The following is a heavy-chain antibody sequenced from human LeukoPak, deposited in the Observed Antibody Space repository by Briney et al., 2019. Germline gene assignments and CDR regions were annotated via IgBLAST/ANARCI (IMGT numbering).Heavy chain of an antibody. CDR1: GYTFTNYY. J-gene: IGHJ4*02. D-gene: IGHD2-2*01. V-gene: IGHV1-46*01. Sequence: ASVKVSCKASGYTFTNYYMNCVRQTPGQGLEWMGLINPSGGSTTYAQTFQGRVTMTRDTSTTTVYMELSSLRSEDTAVYYCARSLCSSSSCPIDYWGQGTLVTVSS. CDR2: INPSGGST. CDR3: ARSLCSSSSCPIDY.